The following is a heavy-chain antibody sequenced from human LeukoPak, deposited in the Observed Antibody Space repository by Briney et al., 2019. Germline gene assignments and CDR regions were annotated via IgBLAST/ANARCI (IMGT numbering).Heavy chain of an antibody. CDR2: INHSGST. CDR3: ATSRYFDWLIADY. CDR1: GGSFSGYY. D-gene: IGHD3-9*01. J-gene: IGHJ4*02. Sequence: PSETLSLTCAVYGGSFSGYYWSWIRQPPGKGLEWIGEINHSGSTNYNPSLKSRVTISADTSKNQFSLKLSSVTAADTAVYYCATSRYFDWLIADYWGQGTLVTVSS. V-gene: IGHV4-34*01.